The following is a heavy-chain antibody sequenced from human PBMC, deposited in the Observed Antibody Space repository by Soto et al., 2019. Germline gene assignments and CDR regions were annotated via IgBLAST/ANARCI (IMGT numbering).Heavy chain of an antibody. CDR3: AGDRPGTASFRYFGGFDI. D-gene: IGHD3-9*01. CDR2: INAANGNT. J-gene: IGHJ3*02. Sequence: QAQLVQSGAEVRKPGASIKVSCGTSGYTFADYILHWVRLAPGQGLEWMGWINAANGNTRYSKKLQGRLTITRDTFAGKAYNELTKLAPEDSAVYYCAGDRPGTASFRYFGGFDIWGQGTMVTVSS. V-gene: IGHV1-3*01. CDR1: GYTFADYI.